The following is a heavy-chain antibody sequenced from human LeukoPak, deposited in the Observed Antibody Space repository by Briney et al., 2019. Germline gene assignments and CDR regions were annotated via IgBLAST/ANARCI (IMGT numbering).Heavy chain of an antibody. V-gene: IGHV3-23*01. D-gene: IGHD3-22*01. CDR3: AKDMTMIVVVTLFDY. CDR2: ISGSDGST. Sequence: GGSLRLSCAASGFTFSSYAMSWVRQAPGKGLEWVSAISGSDGSTYYADSVKGRFTISRDNSKNTLYLQMNSLRAEDTAVYYCAKDMTMIVVVTLFDYWGQGTLVTVSS. CDR1: GFTFSSYA. J-gene: IGHJ4*02.